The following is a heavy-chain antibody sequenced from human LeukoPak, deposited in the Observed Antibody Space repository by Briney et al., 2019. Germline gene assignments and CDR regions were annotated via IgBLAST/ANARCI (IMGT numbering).Heavy chain of an antibody. CDR1: GFTFSDYI. V-gene: IGHV3-72*01. Sequence: PGGSLRLSCAASGFTFSDYILDWVRQAPGKGLEWVARIRRGTNSYTTEYAASVKGRFIISRDDSQNSLYLHMNSLKTEDTAMYYCSRDGGDSIWGQGTMVTVSS. D-gene: IGHD3-16*01. CDR2: IRRGTNSYTT. CDR3: SRDGGDSI. J-gene: IGHJ3*02.